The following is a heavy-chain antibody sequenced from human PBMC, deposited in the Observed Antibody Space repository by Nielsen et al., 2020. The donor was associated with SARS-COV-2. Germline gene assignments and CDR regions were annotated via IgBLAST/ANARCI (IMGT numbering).Heavy chain of an antibody. J-gene: IGHJ5*02. CDR3: TRRGRERGAPPFDP. D-gene: IGHD3-10*01. CDR1: GFTFSSYW. CDR2: IRSKAYGGTT. Sequence: GGSLRLSCAASGFTFSSYWMHWVRQAPGKGLEWVGFIRSKAYGGTTEYAASVKGRFTISRDDSKSIAYLQMNSLKTEDTAVYYCTRRGRERGAPPFDPWGQGTLVTVSS. V-gene: IGHV3-49*04.